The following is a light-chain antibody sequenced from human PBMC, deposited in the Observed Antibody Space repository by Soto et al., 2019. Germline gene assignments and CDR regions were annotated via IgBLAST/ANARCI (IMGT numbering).Light chain of an antibody. CDR1: QSVGSY. CDR2: GAS. CDR3: QQYDSWPPSYT. J-gene: IGKJ2*01. Sequence: EIVMTQSPATLSVSLGDRATLSCRASQSVGSYLAWYQQKPGQAPRLLIYGASTRATGIPARFSGSGSETDFTLTSSSLQSEDFAVYYCQQYDSWPPSYTFGQGTKLEIK. V-gene: IGKV3-15*01.